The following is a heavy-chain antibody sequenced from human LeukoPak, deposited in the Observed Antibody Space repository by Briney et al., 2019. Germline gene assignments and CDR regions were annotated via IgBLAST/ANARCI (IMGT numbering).Heavy chain of an antibody. D-gene: IGHD6-6*01. Sequence: GRSLRLSCAASGFTFSSYAMSWVRQAPGKGLEWVSAISGSGSTYYADSVKGRFTISRDNSKNTLYLQMNSLRAEDTAVYYCAKELIAARPGTFDYWGQGTLVTVSS. CDR3: AKELIAARPGTFDY. V-gene: IGHV3-23*01. J-gene: IGHJ4*02. CDR2: ISGSGST. CDR1: GFTFSSYA.